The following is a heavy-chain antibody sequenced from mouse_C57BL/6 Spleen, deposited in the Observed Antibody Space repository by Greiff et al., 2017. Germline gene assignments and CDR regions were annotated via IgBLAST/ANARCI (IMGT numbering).Heavy chain of an antibody. CDR1: GYAFSSSW. CDR2: IYPGDGDT. CDR3: ARSGWLLRAMDY. J-gene: IGHJ4*01. D-gene: IGHD2-3*01. V-gene: IGHV1-82*01. Sequence: VKLMESGPELVKPGASVMISCKASGYAFSSSWMNWVKQRPGKGLEWIGRIYPGDGDTNYNGKFKGKATLTADKSSSTAYMQLSSLTSEDSAVYFCARSGWLLRAMDYWGQGTSVTVSS.